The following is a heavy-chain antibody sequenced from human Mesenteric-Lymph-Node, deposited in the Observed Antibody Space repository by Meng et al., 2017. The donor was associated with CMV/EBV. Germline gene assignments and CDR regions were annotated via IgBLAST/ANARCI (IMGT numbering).Heavy chain of an antibody. CDR1: GFSLSTSGVG. CDR3: AHSSGIAAAGPFYFDY. V-gene: IGHV2-5*02. CDR2: IYWDDDK. D-gene: IGHD6-13*01. J-gene: IGHJ4*02. Sequence: QIPLKESGPTLVKPTQTLTLTCTFSGFSLSTSGVGVGWIRQPPGKALEWLALIYWDDDKRYSPSLKSRLTITKDTSKNQVVLTMTNMDPVDTATYYCAHSSGIAAAGPFYFDYCGQGTLVTVSS.